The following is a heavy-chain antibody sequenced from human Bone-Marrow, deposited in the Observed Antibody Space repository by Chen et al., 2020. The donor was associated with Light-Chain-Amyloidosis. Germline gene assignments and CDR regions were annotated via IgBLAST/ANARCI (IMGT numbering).Heavy chain of an antibody. CDR3: ARGIDY. J-gene: IGHJ4*02. CDR2: INNSGKS. Sequence: QAHLPQWGAGLFKPSETLSLTCCVYGVSFNDYYMKWFRKPPGKGREWIGEINNSGKSNRNPSLSGRVTMSIDAAKRQFSLEVTSLTAADTAMYYCARGIDYWGQGTLVTVSS. CDR1: GVSFNDYY. V-gene: IGHV4-34*01.